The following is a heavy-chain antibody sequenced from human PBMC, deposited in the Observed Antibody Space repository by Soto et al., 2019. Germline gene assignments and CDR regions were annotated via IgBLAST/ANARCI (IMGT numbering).Heavy chain of an antibody. V-gene: IGHV3-66*02. J-gene: IGHJ4*02. CDR1: GFTFSKYD. Sequence: GGSLRLSCAASGFTFSKYDMSWVRQAPGKGLDWVSIIGAGGTIYYSDSVKGRFTISRDNSKNTLYLQMNSLRAEDTAVYYCARAYEGDYFDYWGQGTLVTVSS. CDR3: ARAYEGDYFDY. CDR2: IIGAGGTI. D-gene: IGHD3-16*01.